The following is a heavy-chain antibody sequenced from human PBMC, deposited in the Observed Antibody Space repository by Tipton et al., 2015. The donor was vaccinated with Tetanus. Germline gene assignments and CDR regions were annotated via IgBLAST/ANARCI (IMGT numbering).Heavy chain of an antibody. V-gene: IGHV4-59*01. CDR2: ISYTGNT. CDR1: GDSISSNY. J-gene: IGHJ4*02. D-gene: IGHD3-3*01. Sequence: TLSLTCTVSGDSISSNYWSYIRLPPGKGLEWIGFISYTGNTRYNPSLKSRVAMSVDTSRNQLSLRLNSVTSADTAVYYCARTSGYMYSDCWGQGTLVTVSS. CDR3: ARTSGYMYSDC.